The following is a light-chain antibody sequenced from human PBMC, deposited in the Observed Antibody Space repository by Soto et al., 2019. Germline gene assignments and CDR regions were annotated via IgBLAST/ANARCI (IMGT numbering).Light chain of an antibody. Sequence: QSALAQPASASGSPGQSITISCTGTSSDVGGYNYVSWYQQHPGKAPKLMIYEVSNRPSGVSNRFSGSKSGNTASLTISGLQAEDEADYYCSSYTSSSTSRVFGTGTKVTVL. V-gene: IGLV2-14*01. CDR1: SSDVGGYNY. J-gene: IGLJ1*01. CDR3: SSYTSSSTSRV. CDR2: EVS.